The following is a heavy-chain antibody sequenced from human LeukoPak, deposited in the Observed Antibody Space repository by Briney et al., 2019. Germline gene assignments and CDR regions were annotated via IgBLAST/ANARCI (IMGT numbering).Heavy chain of an antibody. CDR3: ARDGVPAAAGGFWFDP. D-gene: IGHD2-2*01. Sequence: ASVKVSCKASGYTFTSYGISWVRQAPGQGLEWMGWISAYNGNTNYAQKLQGRVTMTTDTSTSTAYMELRSLRSDDTAVYYCARDGVPAAAGGFWFDPWGQGTLVTVSS. CDR2: ISAYNGNT. CDR1: GYTFTSYG. V-gene: IGHV1-18*01. J-gene: IGHJ5*02.